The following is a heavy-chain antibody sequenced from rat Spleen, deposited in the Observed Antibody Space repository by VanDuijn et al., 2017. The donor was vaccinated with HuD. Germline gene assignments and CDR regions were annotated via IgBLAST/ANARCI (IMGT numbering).Heavy chain of an antibody. CDR1: GFSFSKYH. CDR2: ISTGGGNT. D-gene: IGHD1-11*01. J-gene: IGHJ2*01. CDR3: ARHEGITLYYFDY. V-gene: IGHV5-25*01. Sequence: EVQLVESGGGLVQPGRSLKLSCAASGFSFSKYHMAWVRQAPTKGLEWVASISTGGGNTYYRDSVKGRFTISRDNAKSNLYLQMDSLRSEDTATYYCARHEGITLYYFDYWGQGVMVTVSS.